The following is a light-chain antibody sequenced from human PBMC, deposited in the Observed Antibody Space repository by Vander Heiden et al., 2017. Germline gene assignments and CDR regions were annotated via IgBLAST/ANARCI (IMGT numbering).Light chain of an antibody. CDR2: EVT. CDR3: ISYAGSNNLV. CDR1: SSDVGGYKY. Sequence: QSALTPPPSASGSPGQSVAVSCTGTSSDVGGYKYFSWYQQHPGKAPKLMIYEVTKRPSGVPDRFSGSKSGNTASLTVSGLQAEDEADYYCISYAGSNNLVFGGGTKLTVL. J-gene: IGLJ2*01. V-gene: IGLV2-8*01.